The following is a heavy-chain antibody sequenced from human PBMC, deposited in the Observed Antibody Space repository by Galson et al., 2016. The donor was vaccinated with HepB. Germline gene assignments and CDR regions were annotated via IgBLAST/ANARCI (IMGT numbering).Heavy chain of an antibody. CDR3: ARSSGPNFWSGYNWFAP. D-gene: IGHD3-3*01. CDR2: VIPLFGRT. J-gene: IGHJ5*02. CDR1: GGTFSGFP. V-gene: IGHV1-69*13. Sequence: SVKVSCKASGGTFSGFPISWLRQAPGQGLEWMGVVIPLFGRTDYSQKFQDRLTITADESTTTAYLELSSLRSDDSAFYYCARSSGPNFWSGYNWFAPWGQGTLVTASS.